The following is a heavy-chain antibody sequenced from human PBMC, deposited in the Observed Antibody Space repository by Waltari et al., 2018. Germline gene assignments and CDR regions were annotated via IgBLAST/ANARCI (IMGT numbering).Heavy chain of an antibody. CDR1: GFTFSSYA. CDR2: ISMDGINN. Sequence: QVQLVESGGGVVQPGRSLRLSCAASGFTFSSYAMHWVRQAPGKGLGWVAVISMDGINNSYADSLKGRFTISRDNSKNTLYLQMNSLRAEDTAVYYCARDLGVKGYFDYWGQGTLVTVSS. V-gene: IGHV3-30*01. J-gene: IGHJ4*02. CDR3: ARDLGVKGYFDY. D-gene: IGHD3-10*01.